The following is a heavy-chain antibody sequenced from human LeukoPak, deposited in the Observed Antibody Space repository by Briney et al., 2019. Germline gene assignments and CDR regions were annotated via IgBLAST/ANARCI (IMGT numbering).Heavy chain of an antibody. J-gene: IGHJ6*02. V-gene: IGHV3-23*01. CDR1: GFTFSSYA. D-gene: IGHD6-13*01. CDR3: ARVGIAAAGLYYYYGMDV. Sequence: GGSLRLSCAASGFTFSSYAMSWVRQAPGKGLEWVSAISGSGGSTYYADSVKGRFTISRDNAKNSLYLQMNSLRAEDTAVYYCARVGIAAAGLYYYYGMDVWGQGTTVTVSS. CDR2: ISGSGGST.